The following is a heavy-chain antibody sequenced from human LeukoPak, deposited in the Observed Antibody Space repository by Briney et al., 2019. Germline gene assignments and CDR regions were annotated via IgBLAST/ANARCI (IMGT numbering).Heavy chain of an antibody. J-gene: IGHJ4*02. CDR1: GFTFSSYS. CDR3: ARSPGRSWYADY. V-gene: IGHV3-21*01. Sequence: GGSLRLSCAASGFTFSSYSMNWVRQAPGKGLEWVSSISSSSSYIYYADSVKGRFTISRDNAKNSLYLQMNSLRAEDTAVYYCARSPGRSWYADYCGQGTLVTVSS. CDR2: ISSSSSYI. D-gene: IGHD6-13*01.